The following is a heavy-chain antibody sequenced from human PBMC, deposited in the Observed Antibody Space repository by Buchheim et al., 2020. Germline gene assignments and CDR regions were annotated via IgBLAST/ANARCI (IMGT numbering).Heavy chain of an antibody. D-gene: IGHD3-10*01. CDR2: ITQDGSEK. CDR1: GFTFSSYW. Sequence: EVQLVESGGGLVQPGGSLRLSCAASGFTFSSYWMSWVRQAPGKGLEWVANITQDGSEKYYVDSVKGRFTISRDNAKNSLYLQMNSLRAEDTAVYYCARESVSGSYIYYYYGMDVWGQGTT. V-gene: IGHV3-7*01. CDR3: ARESVSGSYIYYYYGMDV. J-gene: IGHJ6*02.